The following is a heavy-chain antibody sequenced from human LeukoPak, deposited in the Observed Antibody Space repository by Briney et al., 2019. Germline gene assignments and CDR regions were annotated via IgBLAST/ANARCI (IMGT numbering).Heavy chain of an antibody. CDR3: ARAQGFTYYDFWSGSPYYYYYMDV. V-gene: IGHV1-69*05. CDR2: IIPIFGTA. D-gene: IGHD3-3*01. Sequence: ASVKVSCKASGGTFSSYAISWVRQAPGQGLEWMGGIIPIFGTANYAQKFQGRVTITTDESTSTAYMELSSLRSEDTAVYYCARAQGFTYYDFWSGSPYYYYYMDVWGKGTTVTVSS. CDR1: GGTFSSYA. J-gene: IGHJ6*03.